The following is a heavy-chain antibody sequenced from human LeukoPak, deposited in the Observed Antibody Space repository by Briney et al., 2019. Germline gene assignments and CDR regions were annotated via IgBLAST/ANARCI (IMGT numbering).Heavy chain of an antibody. V-gene: IGHV3-23*01. CDR2: TSGGGGST. CDR3: AKGGKWDVTPFDY. Sequence: GGSLRLSCAASGFTFTSYSMNWVRQAPGKGLEWVSTTSGGGGSTYYADSVKGRFTISRDNSKNTLYLQANSLRAEDTAVYYCAKGGKWDVTPFDYWGQGTLVTVSS. CDR1: GFTFTSYS. J-gene: IGHJ4*02. D-gene: IGHD1-26*01.